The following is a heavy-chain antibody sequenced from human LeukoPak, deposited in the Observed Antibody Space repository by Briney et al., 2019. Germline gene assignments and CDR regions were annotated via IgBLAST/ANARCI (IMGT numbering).Heavy chain of an antibody. CDR2: IIPIFGTA. CDR1: GGTFSSYA. J-gene: IGHJ5*02. D-gene: IGHD3-3*01. CDR3: ARAGRITIFGVVNEIWFDP. Sequence: AASVKVSCKASGGTFSSYAISWVRQAPGQGLEWMGGIIPIFGTANYAQKFQGRVTITADESTSTAYMELSSLRSDDTAVYYCARAGRITIFGVVNEIWFDPWGQGTLVTVSS. V-gene: IGHV1-69*13.